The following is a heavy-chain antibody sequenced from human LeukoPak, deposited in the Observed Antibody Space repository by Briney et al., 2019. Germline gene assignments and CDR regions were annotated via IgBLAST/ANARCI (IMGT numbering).Heavy chain of an antibody. CDR3: ARVVPPTDYGSGSYFWDPYYFDY. D-gene: IGHD3-10*01. V-gene: IGHV3-48*03. CDR2: ISSSGSTI. CDR1: GFTFSSYE. J-gene: IGHJ4*02. Sequence: PAGSLRLSCAASGFTFSSYEMNWVRQAPGKGLEWVSYISSSGSTIYYADSVKGRFTISRDNAKNSLYLQMNSLRAEDTAVYYCARVVPPTDYGSGSYFWDPYYFDYWGQGTLVTVSS.